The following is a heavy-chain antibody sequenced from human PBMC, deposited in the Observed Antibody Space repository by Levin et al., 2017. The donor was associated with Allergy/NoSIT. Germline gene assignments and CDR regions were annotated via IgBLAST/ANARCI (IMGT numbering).Heavy chain of an antibody. Sequence: GGSLRLSCAASGFTFSSYGMHWVRQAPGKGLEWVAVISYDGSNKYYADSVKGRFTISRDNSKNTLYLQMNSLRAEDTAVYYCAKDHSWDGYNKFDYWGQGTLVTVSS. CDR3: AKDHSWDGYNKFDY. CDR2: ISYDGSNK. CDR1: GFTFSSYG. V-gene: IGHV3-30*18. D-gene: IGHD5-24*01. J-gene: IGHJ4*02.